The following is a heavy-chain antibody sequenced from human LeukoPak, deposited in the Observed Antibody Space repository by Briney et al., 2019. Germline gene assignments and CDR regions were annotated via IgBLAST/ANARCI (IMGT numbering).Heavy chain of an antibody. D-gene: IGHD3-10*01. J-gene: IGHJ4*02. Sequence: GGSLRLSCAASGFTVSSYYMSWVRQAPGKGLEWVSVIYSNGNKYYADSVRGRFTISRDNSKNTLYLQMNSLRAEDTAVYYCAKDTSYGSGSPDYWGQGTLVTVSS. CDR1: GFTVSSYY. CDR2: IYSNGNK. V-gene: IGHV3-66*01. CDR3: AKDTSYGSGSPDY.